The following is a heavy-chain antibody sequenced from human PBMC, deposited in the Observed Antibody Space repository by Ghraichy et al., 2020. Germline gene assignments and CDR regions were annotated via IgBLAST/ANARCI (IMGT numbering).Heavy chain of an antibody. J-gene: IGHJ4*02. V-gene: IGHV3-30*02. D-gene: IGHD3-16*01. Sequence: GGSLRLSCVVSGLSFNTGMYWVRQAPGKGLEYVAFIRYDGSDKYYSESVEGRFTISRDDSKKTLFLQLNSLNTDDTAVYYCVPEPGGNWGQGTLVTVSS. CDR1: GLSFNTG. CDR2: IRYDGSDK. CDR3: VPEPGGN.